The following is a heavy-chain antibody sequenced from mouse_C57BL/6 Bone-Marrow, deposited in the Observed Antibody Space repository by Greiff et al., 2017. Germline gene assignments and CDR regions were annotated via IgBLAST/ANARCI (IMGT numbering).Heavy chain of an antibody. CDR2: IRLKSDNYAT. CDR1: GFTFSNYW. V-gene: IGHV6-3*01. D-gene: IGHD2-5*01. CDR3: TGRSNYPYYFDY. J-gene: IGHJ2*01. Sequence: EVKVEESGGGLVQPGGSMKLSCVASGFTFSNYWMNWVRQSPEKGLEWVAQIRLKSDNYATHYAESVKGRFTISRDDSKSSVYLQMNNLRAEDTGIYYCTGRSNYPYYFDYWGQGTTLTVSS.